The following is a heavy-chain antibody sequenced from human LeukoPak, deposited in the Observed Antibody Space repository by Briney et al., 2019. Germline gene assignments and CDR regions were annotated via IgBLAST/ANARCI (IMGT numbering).Heavy chain of an antibody. CDR3: AKDFRAGVDGFDY. CDR2: IKQDGSEK. CDR1: GFTFSSYW. V-gene: IGHV3-7*01. D-gene: IGHD2-8*01. Sequence: GGSLRLSCAASGFTFSSYWMSWVRQAPGKGLEWVANIKQDGSEKYYVDSVKGRFTISRDNAKNSLYLQMNSLRAEDTAVYYCAKDFRAGVDGFDYWGQGTLVTVSS. J-gene: IGHJ4*02.